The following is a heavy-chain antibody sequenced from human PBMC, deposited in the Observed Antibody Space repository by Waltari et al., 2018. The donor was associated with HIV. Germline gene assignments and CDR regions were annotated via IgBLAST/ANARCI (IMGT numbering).Heavy chain of an antibody. Sequence: QVQLVQSGSELKKPGASVKGSCEASGPPLPNYATNWVRQAPGQGLEWVGWVNTKTGNPTYAQGFTGRFVFSLDTSVSTAYLQISSLKAEDTAVYYCARGPGRSLDYWGQGTLVTVSS. CDR3: ARGPGRSLDY. D-gene: IGHD3-10*01. CDR2: VNTKTGNP. CDR1: GPPLPNYA. J-gene: IGHJ4*02. V-gene: IGHV7-4-1*02.